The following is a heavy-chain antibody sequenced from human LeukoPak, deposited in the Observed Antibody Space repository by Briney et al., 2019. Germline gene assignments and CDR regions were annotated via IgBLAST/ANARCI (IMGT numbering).Heavy chain of an antibody. J-gene: IGHJ4*02. CDR2: IYISGSGST. V-gene: IGHV4-4*07. CDR3: ARDSVCSGGSCYPDEYYFDY. Sequence: SETLSLTCTVSGGSISSYYWSWIRQPAGKGLEWIGRIYISGSGSTNYNPSLKSRVTISVDTSKNQFSLKLSSVTAADTAVYYCARDSVCSGGSCYPDEYYFDYWGQGTLVTVSS. D-gene: IGHD2-15*01. CDR1: GGSISSYY.